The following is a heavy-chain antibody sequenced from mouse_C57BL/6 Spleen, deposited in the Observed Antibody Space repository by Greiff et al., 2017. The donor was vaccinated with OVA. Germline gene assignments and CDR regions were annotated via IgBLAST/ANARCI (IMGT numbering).Heavy chain of an antibody. CDR1: GYTFTSYG. CDR3: ARSGSSYEWYFDV. D-gene: IGHD1-1*01. V-gene: IGHV1-81*01. Sequence: VKLQESGAELARPGASVKLSCKASGYTFTSYGISWVKQRTGQGLEWIGEIYPRSGNTYYNEKFKGKSTLTVDKSSSTAYMQLSSLTSEDSAVYYCARSGSSYEWYFDVWGTGTTVTVSS. J-gene: IGHJ1*03. CDR2: IYPRSGNT.